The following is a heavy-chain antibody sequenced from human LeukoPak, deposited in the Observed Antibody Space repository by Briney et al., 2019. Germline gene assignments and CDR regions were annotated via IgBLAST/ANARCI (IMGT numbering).Heavy chain of an antibody. D-gene: IGHD3-10*01. J-gene: IGHJ4*02. CDR2: ISYDGSNK. CDR3: ARDPDSGMDAAEGVYYDY. CDR1: GFTFSSYA. Sequence: GGSLRLSCAASGFTFSSYAMHWVRQAPGKGLEWVAVISYDGSNKYYADSVKGRFTISRDNSKNTLYLQMNSLRAEDTAVYYCARDPDSGMDAAEGVYYDYWGQGTLVTVSS. V-gene: IGHV3-30-3*01.